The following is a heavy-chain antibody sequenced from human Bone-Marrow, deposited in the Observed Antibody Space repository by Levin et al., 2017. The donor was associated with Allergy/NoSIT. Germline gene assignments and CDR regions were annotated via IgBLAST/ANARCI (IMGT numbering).Heavy chain of an antibody. CDR1: GFSFSSYW. Sequence: GGSLRLSCAASGFSFSSYWVSWVRQAPGKGLEWVANIKQDGSEKNYVDSVKGRFTISRDNAKNSLYLQMNSLRAEDTAVYYCARVAWIQLWFLDFWGQGTLVTVSS. D-gene: IGHD5-18*01. CDR2: IKQDGSEK. CDR3: ARVAWIQLWFLDF. J-gene: IGHJ4*02. V-gene: IGHV3-7*04.